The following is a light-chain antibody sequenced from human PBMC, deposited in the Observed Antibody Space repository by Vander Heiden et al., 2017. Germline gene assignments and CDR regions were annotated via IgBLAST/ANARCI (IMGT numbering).Light chain of an antibody. CDR2: AAS. Sequence: DIQMTQCPSSLSASVGDRVTITCRASQTITNYLNWYQQKPGEAPKLLIYAASNLQSGVPSRFSGSGSGTDFTLSISSLQPEDFAAYYCQQSFTTPKTFGQGTTVEIK. J-gene: IGKJ1*01. V-gene: IGKV1-39*01. CDR1: QTITNY. CDR3: QQSFTTPKT.